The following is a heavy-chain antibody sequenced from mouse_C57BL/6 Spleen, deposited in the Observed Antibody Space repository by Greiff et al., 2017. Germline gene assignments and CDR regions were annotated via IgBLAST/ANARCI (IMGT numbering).Heavy chain of an antibody. V-gene: IGHV1-82*01. J-gene: IGHJ1*03. CDR1: GYAFSSSW. CDR3: ARERGLYEYFDV. Sequence: LMESGPELVKPGASVKISCKASGYAFSSSWMNWVKQRPGKGLEWIGRIYPGDGDTNYNGKFKGKATLTADKSSSTAYMQLSSLTSEDSAVYFCARERGLYEYFDVWGTGTTVTVSS. CDR2: IYPGDGDT. D-gene: IGHD2-3*01.